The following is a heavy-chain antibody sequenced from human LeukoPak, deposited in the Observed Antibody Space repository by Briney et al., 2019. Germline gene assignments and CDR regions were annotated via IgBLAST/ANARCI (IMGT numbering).Heavy chain of an antibody. V-gene: IGHV1-18*01. Sequence: GASVKVSCKASGYTFTNYGISWVRQAPGQGLEWMGWISAYNGNTNYAQKLQGRVTMTKDTSTSAAYMELRSLRSDDTAVYYCARVGHSGSYPEIDYWGQGTLVTVSS. CDR1: GYTFTNYG. CDR3: ARVGHSGSYPEIDY. D-gene: IGHD1-26*01. J-gene: IGHJ4*02. CDR2: ISAYNGNT.